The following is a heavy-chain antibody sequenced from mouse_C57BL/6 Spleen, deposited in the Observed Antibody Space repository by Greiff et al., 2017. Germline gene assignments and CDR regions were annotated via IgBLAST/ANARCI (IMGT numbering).Heavy chain of an antibody. J-gene: IGHJ2*01. CDR2: INPNNGGT. Sequence: EVQLQQSGPELVKPGPSVKMSCKVSGYTFTDYNMHWVKQRHGKSLEWMGYINPNNGGTSYNQKFKGTATLTVNKSSSTAYMELSSLTSEDSAVYYCAREFITTVATYYFDYWGQGTTLTVSS. V-gene: IGHV1-22*01. D-gene: IGHD1-1*01. CDR3: AREFITTVATYYFDY. CDR1: GYTFTDYN.